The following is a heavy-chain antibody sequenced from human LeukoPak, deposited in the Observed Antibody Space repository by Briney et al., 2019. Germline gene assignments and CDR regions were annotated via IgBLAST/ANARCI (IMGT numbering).Heavy chain of an antibody. CDR2: IKRDGSEK. Sequence: GGSLRLSCAASGFTFRSYWMAWVRQAPGKGLEWVANIKRDGSEKYYVDSVKGRFTISRDNAKNSLSLQMNSPRAEDTAVYYCARGRDWFDCWGQGTLVTVSS. V-gene: IGHV3-7*01. CDR1: GFTFRSYW. CDR3: ARGRDWFDC. D-gene: IGHD3-10*01. J-gene: IGHJ5*01.